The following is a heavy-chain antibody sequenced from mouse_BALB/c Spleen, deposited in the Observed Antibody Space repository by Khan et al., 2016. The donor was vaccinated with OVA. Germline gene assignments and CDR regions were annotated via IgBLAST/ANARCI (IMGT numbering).Heavy chain of an antibody. D-gene: IGHD4-1*01. J-gene: IGHJ3*01. Sequence: QVQLQQPGPELVKPGASVKMSCKASGYTFTDYVMNWVKQRNGQGLEWIGQIYPGSDSTYYNEKFKGQATLTADRSSSTAYMQLSNLTSEDSAVYFCARAGWDVFAYWGQGTLVTVSA. CDR2: IYPGSDST. CDR1: GYTFTDYV. V-gene: IGHV1-77*01. CDR3: ARAGWDVFAY.